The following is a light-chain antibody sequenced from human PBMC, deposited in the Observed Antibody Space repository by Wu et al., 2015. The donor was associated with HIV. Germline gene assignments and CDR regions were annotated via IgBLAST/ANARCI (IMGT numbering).Light chain of an antibody. V-gene: IGKV3-20*01. CDR1: QSVSSSS. CDR3: QQYGSSPRT. Sequence: EIVLTQSPGTLSLSPGERATLSCRASQSVSSSSLAWYQQKPGQAPRLLIYGASTRATGIPDRFSGSGSGTDFTLTISRPEPEDFAVYYCQQYGSSPRTFGQGTKVEI. J-gene: IGKJ1*01. CDR2: GAS.